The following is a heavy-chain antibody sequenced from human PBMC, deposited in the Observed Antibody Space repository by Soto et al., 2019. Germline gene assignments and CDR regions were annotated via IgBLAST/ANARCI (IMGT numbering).Heavy chain of an antibody. V-gene: IGHV3-9*01. D-gene: IGHD2-2*01. CDR1: GFTFDDYA. CDR3: AKEVCSSTSCYDAFDI. J-gene: IGHJ3*02. Sequence: PGGSLRLSCAASGFTFDDYAMHWVRQAPGKGLEWVSDISWNSGSIGYADSVKGRFTISRDNAKNSLYLQMNSLRAEDTALYYCAKEVCSSTSCYDAFDIWGQGTMVTVS. CDR2: ISWNSGSI.